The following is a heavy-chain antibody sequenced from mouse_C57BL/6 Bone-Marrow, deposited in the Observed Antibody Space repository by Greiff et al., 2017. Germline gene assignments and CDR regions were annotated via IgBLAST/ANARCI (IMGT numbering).Heavy chain of an antibody. V-gene: IGHV1-19*01. CDR1: GYTFTDYY. D-gene: IGHD1-1*01. Sequence: EVQLQQSGPVLVKPGASVKMSCKASGYTFTDYYMNWVKQSHGKSLEWIGVINPYNGGTSYNQKFKGKATLTVDKSSSTAYMELNSLTSEVSAVYYCASEATVVATGEYFDFWGQGTTLPVSS. CDR2: INPYNGGT. J-gene: IGHJ2*01. CDR3: ASEATVVATGEYFDF.